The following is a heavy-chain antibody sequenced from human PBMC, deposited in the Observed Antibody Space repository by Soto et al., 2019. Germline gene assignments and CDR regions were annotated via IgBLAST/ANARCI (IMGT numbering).Heavy chain of an antibody. CDR1: GYSFEDYS. CDR3: VGGSWVD. CDR2: IIWNGNFT. Sequence: EVQLVESGGDMVQPGRSLKLSCVGSGYSFEDYSMHWVRQAPGKGLEWVSGIIWNGNFTGYADSVKGRFTISRDNAKNSLFLQMRSLSLEDTALYYCVGGSWVDWGQGTLVTVSS. D-gene: IGHD2-15*01. V-gene: IGHV3-9*01. J-gene: IGHJ4*02.